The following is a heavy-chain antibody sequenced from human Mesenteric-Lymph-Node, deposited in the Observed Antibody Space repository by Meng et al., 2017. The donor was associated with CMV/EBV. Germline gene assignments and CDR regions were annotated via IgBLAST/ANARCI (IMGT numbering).Heavy chain of an antibody. D-gene: IGHD2-8*02. J-gene: IGHJ6*02. CDR2: LNGDGSST. Sequence: GGSLRLSCAASGFNFFRYWMDWVRQAPGKGLVWVSRLNGDGSSTYYVDSVKGRFTITRDNAKNTVYLQMNRLRAEDTGVYYCVREEKLALVDYYGMDVWGQGTTVTVSS. CDR1: GFNFFRYW. V-gene: IGHV3-74*01. CDR3: VREEKLALVDYYGMDV.